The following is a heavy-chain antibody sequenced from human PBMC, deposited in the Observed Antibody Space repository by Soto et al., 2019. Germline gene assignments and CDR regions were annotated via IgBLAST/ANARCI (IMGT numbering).Heavy chain of an antibody. CDR3: AKGGHCSHYDL. CDR2: ISGNGDDP. J-gene: IGHJ2*01. D-gene: IGHD2-21*01. CDR1: GLTFGAYA. V-gene: IGHV3-23*01. Sequence: ERQLLESGGNLVQPGGSLRLSCAASGLTFGAYAMTWVRQAPGKGLEWVSTISGNGDDPFYADSVRGRFTISRDNFNNIHYLQMDSLRADDTAVYYCAKGGHCSHYDLWGRGTRVTVSS.